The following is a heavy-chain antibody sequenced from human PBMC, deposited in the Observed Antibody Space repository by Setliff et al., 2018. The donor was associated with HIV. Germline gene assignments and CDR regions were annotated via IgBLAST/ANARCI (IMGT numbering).Heavy chain of an antibody. CDR3: ARGSKYDGEPDFDY. V-gene: IGHV1-46*01. J-gene: IGHJ4*02. D-gene: IGHD2-21*01. CDR1: GYTFTTYD. CDR2: VNPTGGST. Sequence: ASVKVSCKASGYTFTTYDINWVRQATGQGLECMGIVNPTGGSTTYAQKFQGRVTMTRDTSTSTVYLELSSLTSDDTAVYYCARGSKYDGEPDFDYWGQGTLVTVSS.